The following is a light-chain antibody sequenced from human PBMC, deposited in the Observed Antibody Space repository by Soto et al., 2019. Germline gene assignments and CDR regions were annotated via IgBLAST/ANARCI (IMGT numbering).Light chain of an antibody. Sequence: QSVLTQPPSASGSPGQSVTISCTGTSSDVGGYNYVSWCQQHPGKAPKLMIYEVSKRPSGVPDRFSGSKSGNTASLTVSGLQAEDEADYYCSSYAGSTLYVFGTGTKLTVL. CDR1: SSDVGGYNY. CDR3: SSYAGSTLYV. CDR2: EVS. J-gene: IGLJ1*01. V-gene: IGLV2-8*01.